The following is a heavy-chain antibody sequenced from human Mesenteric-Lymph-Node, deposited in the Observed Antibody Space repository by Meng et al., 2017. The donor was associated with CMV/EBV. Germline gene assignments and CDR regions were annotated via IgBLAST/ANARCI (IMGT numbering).Heavy chain of an antibody. CDR3: ARHQRWLKSEGGFNY. Sequence: QVQLEQGGVGLLKPSETLSLTCGVYVGSYSCYYWSWTHQNPGKGLEWIGEINHSGSTNYNPSLKSRVTISVDTSKNQFSLKLSSVTAADTAVYYCARHQRWLKSEGGFNYWGQGTLVTVSS. J-gene: IGHJ4*02. CDR1: VGSYSCYY. V-gene: IGHV4-34*01. D-gene: IGHD4-23*01. CDR2: INHSGST.